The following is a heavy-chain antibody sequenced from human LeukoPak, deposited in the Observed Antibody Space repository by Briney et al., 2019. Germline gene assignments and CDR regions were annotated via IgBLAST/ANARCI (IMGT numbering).Heavy chain of an antibody. CDR1: GFTFSDYY. CDR3: ARPRNYYYYYMDV. V-gene: IGHV3-11*04. CDR2: ISSSGSTI. J-gene: IGHJ6*03. Sequence: GGSLRPSCAASGFTFSDYYMSWIRQAPGKGLEWVSYISSSGSTIYYADSVKGRFTISRDNAKNSLYLQMNSLRAEDTAVYYCARPRNYYYYYMDVWGKGTTVTVSS.